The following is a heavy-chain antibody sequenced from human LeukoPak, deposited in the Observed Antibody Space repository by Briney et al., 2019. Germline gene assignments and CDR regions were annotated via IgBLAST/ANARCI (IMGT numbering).Heavy chain of an antibody. J-gene: IGHJ4*02. V-gene: IGHV3-64D*06. CDR2: ISSNGGST. Sequence: GGSLRLSCSASGFTFSSYAMHCVRQAPGKGLEYVSSISSNGGSTYYADSVKGRFTISRDNSKNTLFLQMSSLRTEDTAVYYCASPYNGYDYNFDHWGQGTLVTVSS. D-gene: IGHD5-12*01. CDR3: ASPYNGYDYNFDH. CDR1: GFTFSSYA.